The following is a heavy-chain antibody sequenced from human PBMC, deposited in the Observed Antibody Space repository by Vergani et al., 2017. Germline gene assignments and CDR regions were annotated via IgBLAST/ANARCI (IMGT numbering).Heavy chain of an antibody. V-gene: IGHV4-34*01. J-gene: IGHJ3*02. CDR1: GGSFSGYY. Sequence: QVQLQQWGAGLLKPSETLSLTCAVYGGSFSGYYWSWIRQHPGKGLEWIGEINHSGSTNYNPSLKSRVTISVDTSKNQFSLKLSSVTAADTAVYYCARGRESPYYDFWSGYSTTDAFDIWGQGTMVTVSS. CDR2: INHSGST. D-gene: IGHD3-3*01. CDR3: ARGRESPYYDFWSGYSTTDAFDI.